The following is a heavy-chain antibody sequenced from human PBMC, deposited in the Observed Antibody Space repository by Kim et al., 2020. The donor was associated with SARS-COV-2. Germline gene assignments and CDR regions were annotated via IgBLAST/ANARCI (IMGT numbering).Heavy chain of an antibody. CDR3: VKDVWGYAGMDV. V-gene: IGHV3-23*01. D-gene: IGHD3-16*01. J-gene: IGHJ6*02. Sequence: GGSLRLSCAVSGFTFSNVAMNWVRQAPGKGLEWVSAISGTGTDTYYADSVKGRVTISRDISKHTLYLEMNSLRAEDTALYYCVKDVWGYAGMDVWGQGTT. CDR2: ISGTGTDT. CDR1: GFTFSNVA.